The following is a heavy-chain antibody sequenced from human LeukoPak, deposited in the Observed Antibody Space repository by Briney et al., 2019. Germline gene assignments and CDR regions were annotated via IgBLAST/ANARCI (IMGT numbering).Heavy chain of an antibody. CDR3: ARTYCRGGSCYSGDAFDI. CDR2: ISSSSSYI. J-gene: IGHJ3*02. Sequence: GGSLRLSCAASGFTFSNYYMNWVRQAPGEGLEWVSSISSSSSYIYYADSVEGRFTISRDNAKNSLYLQMNSLRAEDTAVYYCARTYCRGGSCYSGDAFDIWGQGTMVTVSS. D-gene: IGHD2-15*01. CDR1: GFTFSNYY. V-gene: IGHV3-21*01.